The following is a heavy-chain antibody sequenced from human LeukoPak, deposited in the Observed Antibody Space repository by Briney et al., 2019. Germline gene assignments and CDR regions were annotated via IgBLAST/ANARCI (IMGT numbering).Heavy chain of an antibody. Sequence: PGGSLRLSCAASGFTFSSYAMSWIRHAPGEGLEWVSAISDSGGTTYYADSVKGRFTISRDNSKNTLYLQMNSLRAEDTAVYYCAKDQGTYCSTTSCYAPDAFDIWGQGTMVTVSS. CDR2: ISDSGGTT. D-gene: IGHD2-2*01. V-gene: IGHV3-23*01. J-gene: IGHJ3*02. CDR3: AKDQGTYCSTTSCYAPDAFDI. CDR1: GFTFSSYA.